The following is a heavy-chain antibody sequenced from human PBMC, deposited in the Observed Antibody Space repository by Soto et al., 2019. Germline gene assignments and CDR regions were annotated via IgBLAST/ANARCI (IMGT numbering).Heavy chain of an antibody. D-gene: IGHD3-22*01. Sequence: PGGSLRLSCAASGFTFSTYWMSWVRQAPGKGPEWVANIKEDGSEKYYVDSVEGRFTISRDNAKNSLYPQMTSLRAEDTALYYCARGWGYFDSSGFPYLYAMDVSGQATTVTVSS. V-gene: IGHV3-7*01. CDR2: IKEDGSEK. J-gene: IGHJ6*02. CDR3: ARGWGYFDSSGFPYLYAMDV. CDR1: GFTFSTYW.